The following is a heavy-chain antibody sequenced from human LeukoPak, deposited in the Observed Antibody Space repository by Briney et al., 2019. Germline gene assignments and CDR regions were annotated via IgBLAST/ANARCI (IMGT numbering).Heavy chain of an antibody. V-gene: IGHV4-59*01. CDR1: GGSISSYY. CDR3: ARERSGSYSYYYYYYMDV. Sequence: SETLSLTCTVSGGSISSYYWSWIRQPPGKGLEWIGYIYYSGSTNYNPSLKSRVTISVDTSKNQFSLKLSSVTAADTAVYYCARERSGSYSYYYYYYMDVWGKGTTVTISS. D-gene: IGHD1-26*01. CDR2: IYYSGST. J-gene: IGHJ6*03.